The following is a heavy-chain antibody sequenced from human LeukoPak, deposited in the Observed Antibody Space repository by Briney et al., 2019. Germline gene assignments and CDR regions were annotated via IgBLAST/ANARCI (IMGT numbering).Heavy chain of an antibody. CDR2: IYYSGST. CDR1: GGSISSGGYY. Sequence: PPQTLSLTCTVSGGSISSGGYYWSWIRQHPGKGLEWIGYIYYSGSTYYNPSLKSRVTISVDTSKNQFSLKLSSVTAADTAVYYCARAQRYCSGGSCLYYYYGMDVWGQGTTVTVSS. V-gene: IGHV4-31*03. J-gene: IGHJ6*02. D-gene: IGHD2-15*01. CDR3: ARAQRYCSGGSCLYYYYGMDV.